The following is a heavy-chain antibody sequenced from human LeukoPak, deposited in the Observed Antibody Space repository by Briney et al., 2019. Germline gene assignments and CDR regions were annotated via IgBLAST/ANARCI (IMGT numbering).Heavy chain of an antibody. J-gene: IGHJ4*02. CDR2: IKQDGSEK. CDR1: GFTFSRYR. CDR3: ARDFPDSSGYFPLYDY. Sequence: GGSLRLSCAASGFTFSRYRMSWVRQAPGKGLEWVANIKQDGSEKYYVDSVKGRFTISRDNAKNSLYLQMNSLRVEDTAVYYCARDFPDSSGYFPLYDYWGQGTLVTVSP. D-gene: IGHD3-22*01. V-gene: IGHV3-7*01.